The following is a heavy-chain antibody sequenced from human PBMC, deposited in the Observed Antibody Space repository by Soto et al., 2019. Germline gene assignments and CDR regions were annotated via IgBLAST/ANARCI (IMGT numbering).Heavy chain of an antibody. CDR1: GYTFISSY. D-gene: IGHD2-15*01. Sequence: QVQLVQSGAEVKKPGASVKLSCKASGYTFISSYVHWVRQAPGQGLEWVAIINPNGGSTNYAQEFQGRVTVTGDTSTSTVFMELSSLHSDDTAVYYCARDLFAANYWGQGTLVTVSS. V-gene: IGHV1-46*01. CDR3: ARDLFAANY. J-gene: IGHJ4*02. CDR2: INPNGGST.